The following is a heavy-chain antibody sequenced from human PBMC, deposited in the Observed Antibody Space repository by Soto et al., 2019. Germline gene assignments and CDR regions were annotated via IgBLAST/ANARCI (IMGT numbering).Heavy chain of an antibody. V-gene: IGHV1-46*03. CDR2: INPSGGST. CDR3: ASSPWTTVTTGY. D-gene: IGHD4-17*01. J-gene: IGHJ4*02. CDR1: GYTFTSYY. Sequence: ASVKVSCKASGYTFTSYYMHWVRQAPGQGLEWMGIINPSGGSTSYAQKFQGRVTMTRDTSTSTVYMELSSLRSEDTAVYYCASSPWTTVTTGYWGQGTLVTVSS.